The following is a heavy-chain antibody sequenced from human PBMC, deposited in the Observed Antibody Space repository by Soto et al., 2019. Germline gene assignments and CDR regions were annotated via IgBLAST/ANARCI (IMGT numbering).Heavy chain of an antibody. D-gene: IGHD1-1*01. CDR1: GFTLSYYS. J-gene: IGHJ4*02. Sequence: EVQLVESGGGLVKPGASLRVSCAASGFTLSYYSLHWVRQAPGKGLEWVASISGSSTYIYYADRVKGRFTISRDNAKNLLYLRMDSLRAEDTVVYSCGRGDGTGLYNSAWSTRYWGQGTLVTVSS. CDR3: GRGDGTGLYNSAWSTRY. CDR2: ISGSSTYI. V-gene: IGHV3-21*04.